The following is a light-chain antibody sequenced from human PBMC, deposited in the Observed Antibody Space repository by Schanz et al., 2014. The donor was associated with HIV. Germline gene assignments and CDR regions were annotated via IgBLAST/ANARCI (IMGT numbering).Light chain of an antibody. CDR1: NSNIGATFH. Sequence: QSVLTQPPSVSAAPGQGVTISCTGSNSNIGATFHVHWYQQLPGRAPKFLISTDGGRPSGVPDRFSVSRSGDSASLVISILRSEDEADYYCQSYDGTLRAVVFGGGTKLTVL. J-gene: IGLJ2*01. CDR3: QSYDGTLRAVV. CDR2: TDG. V-gene: IGLV1-40*01.